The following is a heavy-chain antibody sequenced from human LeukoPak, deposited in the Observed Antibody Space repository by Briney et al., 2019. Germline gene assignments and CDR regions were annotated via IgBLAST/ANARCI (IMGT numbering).Heavy chain of an antibody. CDR3: ARDSHSSSWIH. D-gene: IGHD6-13*01. Sequence: SETLSLTCAVYGGSFSGYYWSWIRQPSGKGLEWIGEINHSGSTNYNPSLKSRVTISVDTSKNQFSLKLSSVTAEDTAVYYCARDSHSSSWIHWGQGTLVTVSS. CDR2: INHSGST. J-gene: IGHJ4*02. CDR1: GGSFSGYY. V-gene: IGHV4-34*01.